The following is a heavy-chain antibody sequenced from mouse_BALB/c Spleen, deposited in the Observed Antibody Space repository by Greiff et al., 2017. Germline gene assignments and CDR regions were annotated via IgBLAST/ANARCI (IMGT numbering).Heavy chain of an antibody. D-gene: IGHD2-1*01. J-gene: IGHJ4*01. CDR3: ARVGWGNYAHYAMDY. CDR2: IYPGDGDT. V-gene: IGHV1-80*01. CDR1: GYAFISYW. Sequence: QVHVKQSGAELVRPGSSVKISCKASGYAFISYWMNWVKQRPGQGLEWIGQIYPGDGDTNYNGKFKGKATLTADKSSSTAYMQLSSLTSEDSAVYFCARVGWGNYAHYAMDYWGQGTSVTVSS.